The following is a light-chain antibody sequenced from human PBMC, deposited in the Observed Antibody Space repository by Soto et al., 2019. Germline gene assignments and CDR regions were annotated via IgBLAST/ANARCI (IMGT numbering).Light chain of an antibody. Sequence: QSALTQPASVSGSPGQSITISCTGTSSDVGAYDYVSWYQQDPDKAPKLIIYVVSNRPSGVSNRFSGSKSGNTASLTISGLQAEDEADYYCSLYTSSDTPYVFGTGTKLTVL. CDR1: SSDVGAYDY. V-gene: IGLV2-14*01. CDR3: SLYTSSDTPYV. CDR2: VVS. J-gene: IGLJ1*01.